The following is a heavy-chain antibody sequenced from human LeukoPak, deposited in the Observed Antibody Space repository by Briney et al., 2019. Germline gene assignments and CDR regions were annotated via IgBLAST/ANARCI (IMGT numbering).Heavy chain of an antibody. CDR1: GFTFSSYR. Sequence: GGSLRLSCAASGFTFSSYRMSWVRQAPGKGLEWVANIKQDGSEKYYVDSVKGRFTISRDNAKNSLYLQMNSLRAEDTAVYYCASSGYSSSWYRYFDYWGQGTLVTVSS. J-gene: IGHJ4*02. D-gene: IGHD6-13*01. CDR3: ASSGYSSSWYRYFDY. V-gene: IGHV3-7*01. CDR2: IKQDGSEK.